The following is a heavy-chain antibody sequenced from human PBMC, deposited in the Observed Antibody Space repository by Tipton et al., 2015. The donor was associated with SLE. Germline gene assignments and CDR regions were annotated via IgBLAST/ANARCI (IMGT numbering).Heavy chain of an antibody. CDR2: MNPDSGNA. Sequence: LVQSGPEVKKPGASVKVSCKASGYTFTKNDMNWVRQAAGQGLEWVGWMNPDSGNATYARKFQGRVTLTMDTSLRTAYMELTSWGSGGTVLCYCGREQGDCARGIFPPYTYVLAVCGHRSKVIVSS. V-gene: IGHV1-8*01. CDR1: GYTFTKND. CDR3: GREQGDCARGIFPPYTYVLAV. J-gene: IGHJ6*01. D-gene: IGHD2-8*02.